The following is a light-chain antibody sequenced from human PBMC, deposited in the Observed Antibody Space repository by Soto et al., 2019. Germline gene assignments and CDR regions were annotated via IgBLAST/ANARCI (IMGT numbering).Light chain of an antibody. CDR3: QQYNSYSRT. Sequence: IRMTQSPSSLSASTGDRVTITCRASQGIKNWLAWYQQKPGKAPKLLIYDASNLESGVPSRFSGSGSGAEFTLTISSLQPDDVATYYCQQYNSYSRTFGQGTKVDI. CDR2: DAS. V-gene: IGKV1-5*01. J-gene: IGKJ1*01. CDR1: QGIKNW.